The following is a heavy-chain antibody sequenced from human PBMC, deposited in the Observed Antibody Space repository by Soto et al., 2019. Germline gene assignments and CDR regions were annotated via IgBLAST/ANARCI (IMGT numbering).Heavy chain of an antibody. Sequence: ASVKVSCKASGYTFTGYYMHWVRQAPGQGLEWMGWINPNSGGTNYAQKFQGWVTMTRDTSISTAYMELSRLRSDDTAVYYCARVGDGVGATTYSFDYWGQGTLVTVSS. CDR1: GYTFTGYY. CDR2: INPNSGGT. V-gene: IGHV1-2*04. D-gene: IGHD1-26*01. J-gene: IGHJ4*02. CDR3: ARVGDGVGATTYSFDY.